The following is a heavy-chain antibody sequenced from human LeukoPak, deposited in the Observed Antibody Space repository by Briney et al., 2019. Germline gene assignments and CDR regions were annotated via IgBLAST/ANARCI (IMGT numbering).Heavy chain of an antibody. V-gene: IGHV3-13*01. CDR3: ATTRFFNWLLTGENDY. J-gene: IGHJ4*02. Sequence: GGSLRLSCAASGFTFSSYDMHWVRQATGKGLEWVSAIGTAGDTYYPGSVKGRFTISRENAKNSLYLQMNSLRAEDTAVYYCATTRFFNWLLTGENDYWGQGILVTVSS. D-gene: IGHD3/OR15-3a*01. CDR2: IGTAGDT. CDR1: GFTFSSYD.